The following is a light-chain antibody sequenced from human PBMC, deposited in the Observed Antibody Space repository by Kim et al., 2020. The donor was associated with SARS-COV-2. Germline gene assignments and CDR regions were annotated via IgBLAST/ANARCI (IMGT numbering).Light chain of an antibody. Sequence: SALPRERVTLACRASQSVSSHLAWYQQKPGQAPRLLIYAASTRATDTPARFSGSGSGTEFTLTISGLQSEDFAVYFCQQYDNWWTFGQGTKVDIK. CDR2: AAS. CDR1: QSVSSH. CDR3: QQYDNWWT. V-gene: IGKV3-15*01. J-gene: IGKJ1*01.